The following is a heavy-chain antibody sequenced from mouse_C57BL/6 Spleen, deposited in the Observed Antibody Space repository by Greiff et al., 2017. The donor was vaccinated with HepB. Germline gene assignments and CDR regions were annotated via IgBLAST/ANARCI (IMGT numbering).Heavy chain of an antibody. CDR1: GYSITSGYY. D-gene: IGHD2-4*01. V-gene: IGHV3-6*01. CDR3: ASPDYDGLNWYFDV. J-gene: IGHJ1*03. CDR2: ISYDGSN. Sequence: EVQLQQSGPGLVKPSQSLSLTCSVTGYSITSGYYWNWIRQFPGNKLEWMGYISYDGSNNYNPSLKNRISITRDTSKNQFFLKLNSVTTEDTATYYCASPDYDGLNWYFDVWGTGTTVTVSS.